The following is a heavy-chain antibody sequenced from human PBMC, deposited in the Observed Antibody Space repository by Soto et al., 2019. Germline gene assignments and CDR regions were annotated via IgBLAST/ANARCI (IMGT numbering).Heavy chain of an antibody. V-gene: IGHV3-64*01. J-gene: IGHJ4*02. CDR1: GFTFSSYD. CDR2: ISSNGGTT. D-gene: IGHD1-7*01. CDR3: VRRVSGNYDY. Sequence: EVQLAESGGGMVKPGGSLRLSCVASGFTFSSYDMHWVRQAPGKGLEYVSFISSNGGTTYYGNSVKGRFTISRDNSKNTLYLQMGSLRAEDMAVYYCVRRVSGNYDYWGQGTLVTVSS.